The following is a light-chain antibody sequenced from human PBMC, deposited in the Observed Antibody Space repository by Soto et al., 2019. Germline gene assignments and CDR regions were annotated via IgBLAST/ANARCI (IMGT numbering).Light chain of an antibody. CDR1: QRISIY. CDR3: QQSYSTPPT. J-gene: IGKJ1*01. V-gene: IGKV1-39*01. Sequence: DIQMTQSPSSLSAFVGDRVTITCRASQRISIYLNWYQQKLGKAPKLLIYAASNMQSGVPSRFSGSGSETDFTLTISSLKPEEIASYYCQQSYSTPPTFGQGINVEIK. CDR2: AAS.